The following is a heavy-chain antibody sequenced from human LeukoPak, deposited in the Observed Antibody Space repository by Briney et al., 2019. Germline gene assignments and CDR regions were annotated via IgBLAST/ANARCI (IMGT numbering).Heavy chain of an antibody. J-gene: IGHJ4*02. CDR2: INSDGINT. CDR1: GFTFSNYW. CDR3: ARIAVAATPDFDY. V-gene: IGHV3-74*01. D-gene: IGHD6-19*01. Sequence: GGSLRLSCAASGFTFSNYWMHWVRQAPGKGLVWVSRINSDGINTSYADSVKGRFTISRDNSKNTLYLQMNSLRAEDTAVYYCARIAVAATPDFDYWGQGTLVTVSS.